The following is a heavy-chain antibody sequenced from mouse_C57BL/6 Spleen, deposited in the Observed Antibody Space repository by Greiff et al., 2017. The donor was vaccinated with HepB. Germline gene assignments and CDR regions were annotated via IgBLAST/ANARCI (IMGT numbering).Heavy chain of an antibody. J-gene: IGHJ2*01. Sequence: QVQLQQPGAELVRPGSSVKLSCKASGYTFTSYWMHWVKQRPIQGLEWIGNIDPSDSETHYNQKFKDKATLTVDKSSSTPYMQLSSLTSEDSAVYFCARGEVTTVRLDYWGQGTTLTVSS. CDR2: IDPSDSET. D-gene: IGHD1-1*01. V-gene: IGHV1-52*01. CDR1: GYTFTSYW. CDR3: ARGEVTTVRLDY.